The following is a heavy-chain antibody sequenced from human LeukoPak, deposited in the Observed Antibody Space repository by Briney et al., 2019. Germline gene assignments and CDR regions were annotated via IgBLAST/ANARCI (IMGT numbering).Heavy chain of an antibody. Sequence: SVKVSCKASGGTSSSYAISWVRQAPGQGLEWMGGIIPIFGTANYAQKFQGRVTITTDESTSTAYMELSSLRSEDTAVYYCARDQWGRADAFDIWGQGTMVTVSS. CDR2: IIPIFGTA. V-gene: IGHV1-69*05. CDR3: ARDQWGRADAFDI. D-gene: IGHD2-8*01. J-gene: IGHJ3*02. CDR1: GGTSSSYA.